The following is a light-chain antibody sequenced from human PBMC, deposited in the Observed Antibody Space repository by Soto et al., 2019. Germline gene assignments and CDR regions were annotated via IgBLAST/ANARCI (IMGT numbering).Light chain of an antibody. CDR3: QQYKSYWT. CDR1: QSISNS. V-gene: IGKV1-5*03. Sequence: IQMTQSPSTLSASVGDRVTITGRASQSISNSLDWYQQKPGKAPTILIYKSSSLESGVPVRFSGCESGTEFTLTIRSVQRDEFETYYCQQYKSYWTFGQGTKVEIK. CDR2: KSS. J-gene: IGKJ1*01.